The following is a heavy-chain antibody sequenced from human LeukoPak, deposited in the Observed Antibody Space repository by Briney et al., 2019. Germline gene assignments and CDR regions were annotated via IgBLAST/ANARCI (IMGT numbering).Heavy chain of an antibody. V-gene: IGHV3-64*01. Sequence: GGSLRLSCAASGFTFSSYAMHWVRQASGKGLEYVSAISSNGGSTYYANSVKGRFTISRDNSKNTLHLQMGSLRAEDMAVYYCARDGDYGDYGDYWGQGTLVTVSS. CDR3: ARDGDYGDYGDY. J-gene: IGHJ4*02. D-gene: IGHD4-17*01. CDR2: ISSNGGST. CDR1: GFTFSSYA.